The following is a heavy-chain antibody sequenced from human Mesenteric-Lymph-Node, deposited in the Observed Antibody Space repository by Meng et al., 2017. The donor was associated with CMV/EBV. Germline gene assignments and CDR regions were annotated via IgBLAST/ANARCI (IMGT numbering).Heavy chain of an antibody. CDR2: IYGTGIT. D-gene: IGHD2/OR15-2a*01. V-gene: IGHV4-61*08. CDR1: GVSVTSGAYH. J-gene: IGHJ4*02. CDR3: AKSRSSTPGIVDD. Sequence: QGQLQVSGPGLVKPSETLSLPCIVSGVSVTSGAYHWSWIRQSPGKGLEWIGYIYGTGITIYNPSLKSRVTILLETSKNQFSLKLNSVTTADTAVYYCAKSRSSTPGIVDDWGQGTLVTVSS.